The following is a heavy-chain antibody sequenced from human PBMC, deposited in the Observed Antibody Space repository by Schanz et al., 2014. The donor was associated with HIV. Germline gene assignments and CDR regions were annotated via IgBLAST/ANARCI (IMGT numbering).Heavy chain of an antibody. V-gene: IGHV3-33*01. Sequence: VKLLQSGGGVVQPGRSLRLSCAASGFTFSSYGMHWVRQAQGKGPEWVAVIWYDGSHTYYADSVKGRFTISRDNSKSTLYLQMNSLRAEDTAVYYCASTIYPYSSSSDYYYGMDVWGQGTTVTVSS. J-gene: IGHJ6*02. CDR1: GFTFSSYG. CDR3: ASTIYPYSSSSDYYYGMDV. CDR2: IWYDGSHT. D-gene: IGHD6-6*01.